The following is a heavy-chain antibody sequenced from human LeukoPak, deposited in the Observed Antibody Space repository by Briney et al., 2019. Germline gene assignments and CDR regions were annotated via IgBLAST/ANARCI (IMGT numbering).Heavy chain of an antibody. CDR2: IYYSGST. CDR1: GGSINSRSDY. CDR3: ARRPGEYGGNDFDY. D-gene: IGHD4/OR15-4a*01. V-gene: IGHV4-39*01. Sequence: SQTLPLTCTVSGGSINSRSDYWRWIRQPPGKGLEWIGSIYYSGSTHYNPSLKSRVTMSIDTSKNQFSLRLSSVTAADTAVYYCARRPGEYGGNDFDYWGQGTLVTVSS. J-gene: IGHJ4*02.